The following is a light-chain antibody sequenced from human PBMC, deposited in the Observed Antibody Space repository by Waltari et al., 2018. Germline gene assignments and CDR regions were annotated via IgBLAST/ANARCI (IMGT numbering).Light chain of an antibody. CDR1: QSLRNQ. V-gene: IGKV3-15*01. J-gene: IGKJ2*01. CDR3: QHYNNWPYT. CDR2: DAS. Sequence: EIVMTQSPATLSVSPGERATLSCRASQSLRNQLAWYQQKPGQAPRLLIYDASTRATGIQARFSGSGSGTEFTFTISSLQSEDFAVYYCQHYNNWPYTLGQGTKLEIK.